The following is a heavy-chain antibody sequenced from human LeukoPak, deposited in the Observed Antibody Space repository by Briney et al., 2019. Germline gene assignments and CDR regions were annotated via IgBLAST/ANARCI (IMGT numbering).Heavy chain of an antibody. J-gene: IGHJ4*02. D-gene: IGHD5-18*01. CDR3: GRFRPDTLDY. CDR1: GYTFTGYY. V-gene: IGHV1-2*02. CDR2: IHPNSGAK. Sequence: ASVKVSCKSSGYTFTGYYLHWVRQPPGQGLEWMGWIHPNSGAKHHAQEFQGRLTMARDTSNITAYMELSRLSSDDTAAYYWGRFRPDTLDYWGQGTLVTVSS.